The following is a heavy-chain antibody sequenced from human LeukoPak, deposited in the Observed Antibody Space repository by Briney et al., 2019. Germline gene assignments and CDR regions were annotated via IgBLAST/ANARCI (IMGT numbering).Heavy chain of an antibody. CDR2: IYYSGST. Sequence: SETLSLTCTVSGGSISSYYWSWIRQPPGKGLEWIGYIYYSGSTNYNPSLKSRVTISVDTSKNQFSLKLSSVTAAVTAVYYCARDQVEITMVRGVISYYDYGMDVWGQGTTVTVSS. V-gene: IGHV4-59*01. D-gene: IGHD3-10*01. CDR3: ARDQVEITMVRGVISYYDYGMDV. CDR1: GGSISSYY. J-gene: IGHJ6*02.